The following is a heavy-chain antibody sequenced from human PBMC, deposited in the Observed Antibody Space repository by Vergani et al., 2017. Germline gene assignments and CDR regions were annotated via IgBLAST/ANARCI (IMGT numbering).Heavy chain of an antibody. V-gene: IGHV3-9*01. CDR1: GGNIDFSA. J-gene: IGHJ3*02. D-gene: IGHD2-2*01. CDR3: ARGANLVLEPAAMAFDM. Sequence: EVHLVESGGGLVQPGRSLRLSCVASGGNIDFSAMHWVRQAPGKGLEGVSGVSWNSDNIQYADSVKGRFTISRDNAKNSLYLQVNSLRAEDTALYYCARGANLVLEPAAMAFDMWVQGTMVTVSS. CDR2: VSWNSDNI.